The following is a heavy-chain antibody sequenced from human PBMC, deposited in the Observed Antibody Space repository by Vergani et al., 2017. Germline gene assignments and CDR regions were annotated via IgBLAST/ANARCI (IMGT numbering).Heavy chain of an antibody. D-gene: IGHD3-3*01. CDR2: IRSKAYGGTT. V-gene: IGHV3-49*03. Sequence: EVQLVESGGGLVQPGRSLRLSCTASGFTFGDYAMSWFRQAPGKGLEWVGFIRSKAYGGTTEYAASVKGRLTISRDNSKNTLYLQMNSLRAEDTAVYYCAKVGLYYDFWSGYYTGESPDYFDYWGQGTLVTVSS. J-gene: IGHJ4*02. CDR3: AKVGLYYDFWSGYYTGESPDYFDY. CDR1: GFTFGDYA.